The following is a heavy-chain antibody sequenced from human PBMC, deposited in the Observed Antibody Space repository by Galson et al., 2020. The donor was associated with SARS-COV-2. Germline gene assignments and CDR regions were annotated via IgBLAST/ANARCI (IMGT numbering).Heavy chain of an antibody. V-gene: IGHV4-34*01. D-gene: IGHD3-22*01. CDR2: INHGGST. J-gene: IGHJ4*02. CDR1: GGSFSGYY. CDR3: ARGATDLSMIVVVITSVWSYFDY. Sequence: SQASETMYLTCTVYGGSFSGYYWSWIRQPPGKGLEWIGEINHGGSTNYNPSLKSRVTISVDTSKNQFSLKLSSVTAADTAVYYCARGATDLSMIVVVITSVWSYFDYWGQGTLVTVAS.